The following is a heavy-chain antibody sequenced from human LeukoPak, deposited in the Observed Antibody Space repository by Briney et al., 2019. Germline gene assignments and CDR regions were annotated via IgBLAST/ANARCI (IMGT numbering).Heavy chain of an antibody. CDR2: IYYSGST. V-gene: IGHV4-39*07. CDR3: AGGPYCSGGSCYPGAFDY. D-gene: IGHD2-15*01. CDR1: GGSISSSSYY. Sequence: PSETLSLTCTVSGGSISSSSYYWGWIRQPPGKGLEWIGSIYYSGSTYYNPSLKSRVTISVDTSKNQFSLKLSSVAAADTAVYYCAGGPYCSGGSCYPGAFDYWGQGTLVTVSS. J-gene: IGHJ4*02.